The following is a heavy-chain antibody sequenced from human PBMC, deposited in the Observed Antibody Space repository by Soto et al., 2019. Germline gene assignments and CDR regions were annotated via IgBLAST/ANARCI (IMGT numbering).Heavy chain of an antibody. V-gene: IGHV3-15*01. D-gene: IGHD3-10*01. CDR2: IKSKTDGGTT. J-gene: IGHJ4*02. CDR3: TTDRVLLWFGESAPLFDY. CDR1: GFTFSNAW. Sequence: PGGSLRLSCAASGFTFSNAWMSWVRQAPGKGLEWVGRIKSKTDGGTTDYAAPVKGRFTISRGDSKNTLYLQMNSLKTEDTAVYYCTTDRVLLWFGESAPLFDYWGQGTLVTVSS.